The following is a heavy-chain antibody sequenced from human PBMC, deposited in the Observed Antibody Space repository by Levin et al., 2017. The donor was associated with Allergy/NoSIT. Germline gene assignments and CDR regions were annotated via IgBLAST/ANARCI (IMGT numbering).Heavy chain of an antibody. D-gene: IGHD3-16*01. V-gene: IGHV4-31*03. CDR2: ISHTGST. CDR1: GYSISSGGYH. CDR3: ARLRCGTGGAIRWFDP. J-gene: IGHJ5*02. Sequence: SQTLSLTCSVSGYSISSGGYHWSWIRQHPGKGLECIGYISHTGSTYYTPSLKSRLTISVDTSQNRFSLRLSSVTAADTAMDYCARLRCGTGGAIRWFDPWGQGSMVTVSS.